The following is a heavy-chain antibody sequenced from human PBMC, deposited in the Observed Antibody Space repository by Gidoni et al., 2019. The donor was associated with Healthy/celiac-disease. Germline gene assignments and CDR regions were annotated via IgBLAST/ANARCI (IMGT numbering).Heavy chain of an antibody. D-gene: IGHD4-17*01. CDR1: GFTFSSYA. V-gene: IGHV3-30-3*02. Sequence: SGFTFSSYAMHWVRQAPGKGLEWVAVISYDGSNKYYADSVKGRFTISRDNSKNTLYLQMNSLRAEDTAVYYCAKPAYGDKPYFQHWGQGTLVTVSS. CDR3: AKPAYGDKPYFQH. J-gene: IGHJ1*01. CDR2: ISYDGSNK.